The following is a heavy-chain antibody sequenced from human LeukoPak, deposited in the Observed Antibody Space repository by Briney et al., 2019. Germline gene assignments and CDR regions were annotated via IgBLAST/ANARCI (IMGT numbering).Heavy chain of an antibody. Sequence: GGSLRLSCAASGFTFSSYEMNWVRQAPGKGLEWVSFITSSGNTMYYADSVKGRFTISRDNAKNSLYLQMNSLRADDTAVYYCARLRSKYWFDPWGQGTLVTVSS. CDR2: ITSSGNTM. CDR3: ARLRSKYWFDP. D-gene: IGHD4-11*01. V-gene: IGHV3-48*03. CDR1: GFTFSSYE. J-gene: IGHJ5*02.